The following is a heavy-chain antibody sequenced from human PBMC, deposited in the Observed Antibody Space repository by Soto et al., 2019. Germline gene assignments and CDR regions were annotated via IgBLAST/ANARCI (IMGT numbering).Heavy chain of an antibody. V-gene: IGHV1-69*01. Sequence: QVQLVQSGAEVKKPGSSVKVSCKASGGSFSSYAISWVRQAPAQGLEWMGGIIPIVGTGNYAQNFQGRVTISADESTSTAYMELSSLRSEDTGMCQWPRHLRAAVRPGMDVWCQGTGVTGSS. D-gene: IGHD6-13*01. J-gene: IGHJ6*02. CDR2: IIPIVGTG. CDR1: GGSFSSYA. CDR3: PRHLRAAVRPGMDV.